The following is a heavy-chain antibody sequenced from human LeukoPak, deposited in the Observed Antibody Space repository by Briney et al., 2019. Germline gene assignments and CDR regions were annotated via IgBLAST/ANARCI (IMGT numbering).Heavy chain of an antibody. V-gene: IGHV4-59*08. D-gene: IGHD3-3*01. CDR1: GGSISSYY. CDR3: GRLRFLEWLLFDY. Sequence: PSETLSLTCTVSGGSISSYYWSWIRQPPGKGLEWIGYISYSGRTNYNPSLKSRVTISVDTSKNQFSLKLSSVTAADTAVYYCGRLRFLEWLLFDYWGQGTLVTVSS. CDR2: ISYSGRT. J-gene: IGHJ4*02.